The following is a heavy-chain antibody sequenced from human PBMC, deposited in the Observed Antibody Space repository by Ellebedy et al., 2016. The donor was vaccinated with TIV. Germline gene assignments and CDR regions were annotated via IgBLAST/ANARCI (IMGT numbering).Heavy chain of an antibody. CDR3: ARGSMVRGLAG. D-gene: IGHD3-10*01. J-gene: IGHJ4*02. V-gene: IGHV4-34*01. CDR2: INHRGVT. CDR1: LVSFSGYT. Sequence: SETLSLTXEIDLVSFSGYTWAWIRQPPGKGLEWIGDINHRGVTKSISSLKSRVTISLDTSKKHFSLNITSVTAADTAVYYCARGSMVRGLAGWGQGTLVTVSS.